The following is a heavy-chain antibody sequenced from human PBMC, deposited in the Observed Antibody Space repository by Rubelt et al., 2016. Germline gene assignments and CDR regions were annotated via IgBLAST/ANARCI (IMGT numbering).Heavy chain of an antibody. CDR3: ARGYSNYAYYYMDV. J-gene: IGHJ6*03. CDR2: INHSGST. CDR1: GGSFSGYY. Sequence: QVQLQQWGAGLLKPSETLSLTCAVYGGSFSGYYWSWIRQPPGKGLEWIGEINHSGSTNYNPSLKSRVTISVDTSKNQFSLKLSSVTAADTAVYYCARGYSNYAYYYMDVWGRGTTVTVSS. D-gene: IGHD4-11*01. V-gene: IGHV4-34*01.